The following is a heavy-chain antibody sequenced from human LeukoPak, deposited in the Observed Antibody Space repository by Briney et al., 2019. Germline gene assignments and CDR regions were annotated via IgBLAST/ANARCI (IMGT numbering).Heavy chain of an antibody. CDR1: GYTFTGYF. Sequence: ASVKVSCKASGYTFTGYFVHWVRQAPGQGLQWMGWINPNTGGTNYAQKFQGRVTMTRDTSISTAYMELSRLRSDDTAVYYCARGFHYGDYWGQGTLVTVSS. CDR3: ARGFHYGDY. D-gene: IGHD3-10*01. V-gene: IGHV1-2*02. J-gene: IGHJ4*02. CDR2: INPNTGGT.